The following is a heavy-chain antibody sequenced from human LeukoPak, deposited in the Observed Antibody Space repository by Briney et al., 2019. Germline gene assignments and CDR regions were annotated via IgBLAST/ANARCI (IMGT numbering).Heavy chain of an antibody. CDR1: GGSIGSYY. J-gene: IGHJ3*02. CDR2: IYYSGST. D-gene: IGHD3-16*02. CDR3: ARALLEAYDYVWGSYRSPGAFDI. V-gene: IGHV4-59*01. Sequence: PSETLSLTCTVSGGSIGSYYWSWIRQPPGKGLEWIGYIYYSGSTNYNPSLKSRVTISVDTSKNQFSLKLSSVTAADTAVYYCARALLEAYDYVWGSYRSPGAFDIWGQGTMVTVSS.